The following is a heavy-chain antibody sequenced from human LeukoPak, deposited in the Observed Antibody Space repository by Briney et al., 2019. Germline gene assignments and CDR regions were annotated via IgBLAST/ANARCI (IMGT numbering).Heavy chain of an antibody. CDR2: INPNSGGT. Sequence: ASVKVSCKASGYTFTGYYMHWVRQAPGQGLEWMGWINPNSGGTNYAQKFQGRVTMTRDTSISTAYMELSRLRSDDTAVYYCARALSTMIVVVITGGFDYWGQGILVTVSS. CDR3: ARALSTMIVVVITGGFDY. D-gene: IGHD3-22*01. V-gene: IGHV1-2*02. CDR1: GYTFTGYY. J-gene: IGHJ4*02.